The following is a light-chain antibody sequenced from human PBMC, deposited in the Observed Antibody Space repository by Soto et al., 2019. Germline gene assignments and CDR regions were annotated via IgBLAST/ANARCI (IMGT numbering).Light chain of an antibody. V-gene: IGKV3-20*01. CDR2: GVS. CDR3: QQYGSSPLT. J-gene: IGKJ4*01. CDR1: QSVSNNY. Sequence: EIVLTQSPGTLSLSPRERAKFSCRASQSVSNNYLAWYQQKPGQAPRLLISGVSNRATGTPDRFSGSGSGTDFTLTISRVEPEDFAVYYCQQYGSSPLTFGGGTMVDIK.